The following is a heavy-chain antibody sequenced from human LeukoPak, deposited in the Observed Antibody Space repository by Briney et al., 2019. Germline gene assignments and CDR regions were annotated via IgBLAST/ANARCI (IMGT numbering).Heavy chain of an antibody. J-gene: IGHJ4*02. Sequence: GRSLRLSCAASGFTFDDYAMHWVRQAPGKGLEWVSGISWNSGSIGYADSVKGRFTISRDNAKNSLYLQMNSLRAEDTALYYCAKDRDMTTVTYYFDYWGQGTLVTVSS. CDR2: ISWNSGSI. V-gene: IGHV3-9*01. CDR3: AKDRDMTTVTYYFDY. D-gene: IGHD4-17*01. CDR1: GFTFDDYA.